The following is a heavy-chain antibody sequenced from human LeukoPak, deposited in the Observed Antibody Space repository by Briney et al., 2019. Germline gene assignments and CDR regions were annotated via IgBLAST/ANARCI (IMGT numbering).Heavy chain of an antibody. CDR1: GGSISSSSYY. CDR2: VGST. Sequence: SETLSLTCTVSGGSISSSSYYWGWIRQPPGKGLEWIGRVGSTNNNPSLKSRVTISVDTSKNQFSLKLSSVTAADTAVYYCARGGSGNYYRVGGDNWFDPWGQGTLVTVSS. J-gene: IGHJ5*02. CDR3: ARGGSGNYYRVGGDNWFDP. V-gene: IGHV4-39*07. D-gene: IGHD3-10*01.